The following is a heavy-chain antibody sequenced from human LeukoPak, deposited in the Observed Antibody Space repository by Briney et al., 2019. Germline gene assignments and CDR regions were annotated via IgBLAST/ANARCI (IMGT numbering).Heavy chain of an antibody. CDR3: ARVMYYYDSSGYHSSDYFDY. Sequence: ASMKVSCKASGYTFTGYYMHWVRQAPGQGLEWMGWINPNSGGTNYAQKFQGRVTMTRDTSISTAYMELSRLRSDDTAVYYCARVMYYYDSSGYHSSDYFDYWGQGTLVTVSS. V-gene: IGHV1-2*02. D-gene: IGHD3-22*01. J-gene: IGHJ4*02. CDR1: GYTFTGYY. CDR2: INPNSGGT.